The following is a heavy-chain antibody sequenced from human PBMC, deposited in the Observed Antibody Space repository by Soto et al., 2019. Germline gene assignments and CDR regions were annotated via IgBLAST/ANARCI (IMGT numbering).Heavy chain of an antibody. D-gene: IGHD6-19*01. V-gene: IGHV3-30*03. J-gene: IGHJ4*02. CDR2: ISNDGSKK. Sequence: PGGSLRLSCAASGFAFTNYGIHWVRQAPGKGLEWVAHISNDGSKKFYGDSVKGRFTISRDNSENTVYLQMTSPRPDDTAVFYCARDVAMPTGLGLGYWGQGTLVTVSS. CDR1: GFAFTNYG. CDR3: ARDVAMPTGLGLGY.